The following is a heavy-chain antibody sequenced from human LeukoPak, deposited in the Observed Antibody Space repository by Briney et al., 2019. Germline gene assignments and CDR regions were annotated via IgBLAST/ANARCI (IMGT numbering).Heavy chain of an antibody. CDR2: ISSNGNSI. CDR3: ASSKWLVTTFDY. J-gene: IGHJ4*02. Sequence: GGSLRLSCAASGFTFSDYYMSWIRQAPGKGLEWVSYISSNGNSISYADSVKGRFTISRDNAKNSLYLQMNSLRAEDTAVYYCASSKWLVTTFDYWGQGTLVTVSS. D-gene: IGHD6-19*01. CDR1: GFTFSDYY. V-gene: IGHV3-11*04.